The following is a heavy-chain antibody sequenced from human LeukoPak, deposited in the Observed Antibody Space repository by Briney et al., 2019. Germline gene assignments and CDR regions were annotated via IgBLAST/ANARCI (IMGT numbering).Heavy chain of an antibody. V-gene: IGHV1-2*02. Sequence: ASVKVSCKASGYTFSGFYIHWVRQARGQGLEWMGWINPNSGVTNYAQKLQGRVTITRDTSIDTAYMQLSRLRSDDTAVYYCAKDRYGDYEAPFHYYMDAWGRGTTVTVSS. J-gene: IGHJ6*03. CDR2: INPNSGVT. CDR3: AKDRYGDYEAPFHYYMDA. CDR1: GYTFSGFY. D-gene: IGHD5-12*01.